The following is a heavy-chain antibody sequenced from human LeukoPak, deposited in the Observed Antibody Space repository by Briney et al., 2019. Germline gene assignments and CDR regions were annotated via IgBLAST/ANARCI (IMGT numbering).Heavy chain of an antibody. D-gene: IGHD2-2*01. Sequence: GASLQISCGGSGSIFTTYWIGWVRQLPGKGLEVMGIIYPGDSDTRYSPSFQGQVTMSADKYINTAYLQWSSLQASDTAMYYCARRQGCSSTSCPPDSWGQGTLVTVSS. CDR2: IYPGDSDT. J-gene: IGHJ4*02. V-gene: IGHV5-51*01. CDR3: ARRQGCSSTSCPPDS. CDR1: GSIFTTYW.